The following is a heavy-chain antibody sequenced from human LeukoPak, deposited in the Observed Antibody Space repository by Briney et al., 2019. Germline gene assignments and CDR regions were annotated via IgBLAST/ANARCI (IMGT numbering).Heavy chain of an antibody. CDR2: IRYDGSNK. J-gene: IGHJ5*02. D-gene: IGHD1-20*01. Sequence: PGGSLRLSCAASGFTFSSYGMHWVRQAPGKGLEWVAFIRYDGSNKYYADSVKGRFTISRDNSKNTLYLQMNSLRAEDTALYYCASGITGTNNWFDPWGQGTLVTVSS. CDR1: GFTFSSYG. CDR3: ASGITGTNNWFDP. V-gene: IGHV3-30*02.